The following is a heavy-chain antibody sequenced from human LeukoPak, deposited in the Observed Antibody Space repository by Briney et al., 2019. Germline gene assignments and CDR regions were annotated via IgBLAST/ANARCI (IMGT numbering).Heavy chain of an antibody. V-gene: IGHV3-66*01. Sequence: GGSLRLSCVASGFTVSSNYMSWVRQAPGKGLEWVSVIYSGGSTYYADSVKGRFTISRDNSKNTLYLQMNSLRAEDTAVYYCARDKGYSGFLFDYWGQEPWSPSPQ. CDR3: ARDKGYSGFLFDY. D-gene: IGHD5-12*01. CDR2: IYSGGST. J-gene: IGHJ4*01. CDR1: GFTVSSNY.